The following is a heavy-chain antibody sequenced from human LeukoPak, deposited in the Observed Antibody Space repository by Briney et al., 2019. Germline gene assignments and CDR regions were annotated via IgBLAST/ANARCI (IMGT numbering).Heavy chain of an antibody. CDR1: GASIRSGDYY. CDR3: ARDCSGGSCYGAFDI. Sequence: SETLSLTCTVSGASIRSGDYYWSWIRQPPGKGLEWIGYIYDSGSTYYNPSLKSRITISVDTSENRFSLKLGSVTATDTAVYYCARDCSGGSCYGAFDIWGQGTMVTVSS. V-gene: IGHV4-30-4*01. CDR2: IYDSGST. D-gene: IGHD2-15*01. J-gene: IGHJ3*02.